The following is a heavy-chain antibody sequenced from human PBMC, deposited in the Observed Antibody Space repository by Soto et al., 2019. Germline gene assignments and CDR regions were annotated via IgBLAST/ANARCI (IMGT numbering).Heavy chain of an antibody. D-gene: IGHD1-26*01. CDR3: ARDGGRHSGGIDY. CDR1: GGTFSSYS. V-gene: IGHV1-69*01. J-gene: IGHJ4*02. Sequence: QVQLVQSGAEVKKPGSSVKLSCKASGGTFSSYSINCVRQAPGQGLEWMGEIIPICGTANYAQKFQGRVTITADESTSTAYMELSSLRSEDTAVYYCARDGGRHSGGIDYWCQGTLVNVSS. CDR2: IIPICGTA.